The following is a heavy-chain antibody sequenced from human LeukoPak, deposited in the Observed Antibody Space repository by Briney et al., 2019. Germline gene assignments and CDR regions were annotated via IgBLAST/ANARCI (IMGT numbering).Heavy chain of an antibody. D-gene: IGHD2/OR15-2a*01. V-gene: IGHV4-59*01. CDR2: IYYSGST. CDR3: ARSNSNRAYGMDV. Sequence: SETLSLTCTVSGGSISSYYWSWIRQPPGKGLEWIGYIYYSGSTNYNPSLKSRVAISVDTSKNQFSLKLSSVTAADTAVYYCARSNSNRAYGMDVWGQGTTVTVTS. CDR1: GGSISSYY. J-gene: IGHJ6*02.